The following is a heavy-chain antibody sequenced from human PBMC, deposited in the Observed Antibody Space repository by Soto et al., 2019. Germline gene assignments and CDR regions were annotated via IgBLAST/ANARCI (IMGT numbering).Heavy chain of an antibody. D-gene: IGHD2-21*01. J-gene: IGHJ4*02. CDR2: ISAYNGNT. CDR1: GYTFTSYG. Sequence: ASVKVSCKASGYTFTSYGISWVRQAPGQGLEWMGWISAYNGNTNYAQKLQGRVTMTTDTSTSTAYMELRSLRSDDTAVYYCAREGAGGAGRMLLPFDYWGQGTLVTVSS. CDR3: AREGAGGAGRMLLPFDY. V-gene: IGHV1-18*01.